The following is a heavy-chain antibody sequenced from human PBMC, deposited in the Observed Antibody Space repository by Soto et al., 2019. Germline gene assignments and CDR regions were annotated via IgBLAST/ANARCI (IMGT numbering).Heavy chain of an antibody. CDR3: ARVPRYNWNYAVDC. CDR1: GYTFIKYG. J-gene: IGHJ4*01. D-gene: IGHD1-7*01. V-gene: IGHV1-3*01. CDR2: IDPGNGNT. Sequence: ASVKVSCKASGYTFIKYGISWVRQAPGQRLEWMGWIDPGNGNTRYSQKLQGRVTISRDTSASTAYMETSSLRFEDTAVYYCARVPRYNWNYAVDCWGHGTLVTVSS.